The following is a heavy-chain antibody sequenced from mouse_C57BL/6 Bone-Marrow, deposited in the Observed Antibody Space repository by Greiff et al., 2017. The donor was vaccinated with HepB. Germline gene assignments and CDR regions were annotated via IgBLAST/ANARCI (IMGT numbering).Heavy chain of an antibody. V-gene: IGHV5-9*01. CDR1: GFTFSSYT. CDR2: ISGGGGNT. Sequence: EVKLVESGGGLVKPGGSLKLSCAASGFTFSSYTMSWVRQTPEKRLEWVATISGGGGNTYYPDSVKGRFTISRDNAKNTLYLQMSSLRSEDTALYYCARPDLAWFAYWGQGTLVTVSA. J-gene: IGHJ3*01. CDR3: ARPDLAWFAY.